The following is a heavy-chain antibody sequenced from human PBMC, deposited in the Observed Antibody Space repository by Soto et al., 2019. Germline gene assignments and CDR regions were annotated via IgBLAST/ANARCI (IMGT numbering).Heavy chain of an antibody. CDR2: ISRSGDYT. Sequence: GGSLRLSCAASGFSFSNYAMTWVRQAPGKGLQWVSGISRSGDYTYYADSVEGRFAISRDDSRNTLYLEVKSLRAEDTAVYYCAKVVRPSTTTTQPVDYWGQGTLVTVSS. V-gene: IGHV3-23*01. CDR1: GFSFSNYA. CDR3: AKVVRPSTTTTQPVDY. D-gene: IGHD4-17*01. J-gene: IGHJ4*02.